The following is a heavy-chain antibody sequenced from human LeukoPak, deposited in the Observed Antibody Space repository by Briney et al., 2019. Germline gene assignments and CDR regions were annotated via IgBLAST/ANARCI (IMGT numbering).Heavy chain of an antibody. J-gene: IGHJ4*02. CDR3: ARGVVSTSGYFDL. CDR2: IIPIFGTA. Sequence: GASVKVSCKASGGTFSSYAISWVRQAPGQGLEWMGGIIPIFGTANYAQKFQGRVTLTRDTSTNTVYMDLSSLRSEDTAIYFCARGVVSTSGYFDLWGQGTLVTVSS. CDR1: GGTFSSYA. D-gene: IGHD3-3*01. V-gene: IGHV1-69*05.